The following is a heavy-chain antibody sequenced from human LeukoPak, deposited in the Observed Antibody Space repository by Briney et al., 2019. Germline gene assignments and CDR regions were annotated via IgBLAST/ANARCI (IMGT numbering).Heavy chain of an antibody. V-gene: IGHV1-69*13. CDR1: GGTFSRYA. CDR3: ARDRDDSSGYYYGRVLEY. D-gene: IGHD3-22*01. CDR2: IIPMYGTT. J-gene: IGHJ4*02. Sequence: SVKVSCKASGGTFSRYAISWVRPAPGQGLEWMGGIIPMYGTTNYAQKFQGRVTITADESTSTAYMELSSLRSEDTALYYCARDRDDSSGYYYGRVLEYWGQGTLVTVSS.